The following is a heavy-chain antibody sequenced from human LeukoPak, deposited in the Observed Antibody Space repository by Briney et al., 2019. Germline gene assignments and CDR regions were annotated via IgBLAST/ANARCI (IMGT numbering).Heavy chain of an antibody. CDR1: GFTFDTYA. D-gene: IGHD2-8*02. J-gene: IGHJ6*02. CDR2: IWYDGSKK. Sequence: PGRSLRLSCAASGFTFDTYAMHWVRQAPGEGLEWMAIIWYDGSKKEYADSVKGRFTVSRDNSKNTLDMQMNSLRAEDTAVYYCARGYCTGNNCRPCYYYGMDVWGQGTTVTVSS. V-gene: IGHV3-33*01. CDR3: ARGYCTGNNCRPCYYYGMDV.